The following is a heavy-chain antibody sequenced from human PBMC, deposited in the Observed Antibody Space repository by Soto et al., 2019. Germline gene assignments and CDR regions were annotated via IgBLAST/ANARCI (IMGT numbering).Heavy chain of an antibody. Sequence: QVQVVQSGAEVRKPGASVRLSCETSGYNFNQYYIHWVRQAPGQGLEWMGIINLRGGTTEYAHKFRGRVTVTGDTSTSTAYMQLSSLRPDDTAVYFCARGPDDSDVPRWDYWGQGTLVTVSS. J-gene: IGHJ4*02. V-gene: IGHV1-46*02. CDR2: INLRGGTT. D-gene: IGHD4-17*01. CDR1: GYNFNQYY. CDR3: ARGPDDSDVPRWDY.